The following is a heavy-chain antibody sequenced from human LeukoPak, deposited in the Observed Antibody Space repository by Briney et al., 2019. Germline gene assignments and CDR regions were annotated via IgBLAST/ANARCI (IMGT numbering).Heavy chain of an antibody. CDR1: GFTFSSCA. CDR2: ISGSGAST. CDR3: AKIPQTTSVGYFDY. Sequence: QPGGSLRLSCAASGFTFSSCAMSWVRQAPGKGLEWVSGISGSGASTYYADSVKGRFTISRDNSKNTLYLQMSILRAEDTAVYYCAKIPQTTSVGYFDYWGQGNLVTVSS. V-gene: IGHV3-23*01. D-gene: IGHD4-11*01. J-gene: IGHJ4*02.